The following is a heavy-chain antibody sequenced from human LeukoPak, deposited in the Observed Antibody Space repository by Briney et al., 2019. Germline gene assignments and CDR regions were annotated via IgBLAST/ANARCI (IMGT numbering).Heavy chain of an antibody. CDR2: IYYSGST. V-gene: IGHV4-59*01. Sequence: PSETLSLTCTVSGGSISSYYWSWIRQPPGKGLEWIGYIYYSGSTNYNPSLKSRVTISVDTSKNQFSLKLSSVTAADTAVYYCASGLSYGGTFDYWGQGTLVTVSS. CDR1: GGSISSYY. D-gene: IGHD4-23*01. J-gene: IGHJ4*02. CDR3: ASGLSYGGTFDY.